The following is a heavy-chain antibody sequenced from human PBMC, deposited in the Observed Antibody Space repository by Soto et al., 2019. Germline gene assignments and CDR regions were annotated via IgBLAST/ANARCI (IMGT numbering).Heavy chain of an antibody. J-gene: IGHJ6*02. CDR3: ARGGRYRGNYYFGMDV. CDR2: INSDGRST. D-gene: IGHD1-26*01. V-gene: IGHV3-74*01. Sequence: QPGGSLRLSCAVSGFSLSNYWMHWVRQDPEKGLVWVSRINSDGRSTSYADSVKGRFTISRDNAKNTLYLHMDSLRAEDTAVYYCARGGRYRGNYYFGMDVWGQGTTVTVSS. CDR1: GFSLSNYW.